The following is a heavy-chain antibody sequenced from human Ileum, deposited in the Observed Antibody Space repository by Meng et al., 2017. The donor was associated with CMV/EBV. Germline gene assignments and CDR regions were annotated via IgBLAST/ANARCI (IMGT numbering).Heavy chain of an antibody. CDR1: GGSISSGDYY. J-gene: IGHJ6*02. D-gene: IGHD3-10*01. CDR2: IYYGGST. V-gene: IGHV4-31*03. CDR3: TRDKLSIASGSYHNGGMDV. Sequence: SETLSLTCTVSGGSISSGDYYWTWIRQHPGKGLEWIGYIYYGGSTYYNPSLKSRVTISVDASKNQFSLKLNSVTAADTAAYYCTRDKLSIASGSYHNGGMDVWGQGTTVTVSS.